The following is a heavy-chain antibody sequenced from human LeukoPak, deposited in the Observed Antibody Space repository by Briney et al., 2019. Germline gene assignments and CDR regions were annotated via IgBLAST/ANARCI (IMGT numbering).Heavy chain of an antibody. D-gene: IGHD6-13*01. Sequence: GGSLRLSCAASGFTFSSYAMSWVRQAPGKGLEWVSAISGSGGSTYYADSVKGRFTISRDNSKNTLYLQMNSLRAEDTAVYYCARHAGYSSSWTYWYFDLWGRGTLVTVSS. V-gene: IGHV3-23*01. J-gene: IGHJ2*01. CDR2: ISGSGGST. CDR1: GFTFSSYA. CDR3: ARHAGYSSSWTYWYFDL.